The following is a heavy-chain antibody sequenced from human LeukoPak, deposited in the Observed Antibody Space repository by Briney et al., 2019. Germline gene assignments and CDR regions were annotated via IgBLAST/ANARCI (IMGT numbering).Heavy chain of an antibody. V-gene: IGHV4-59*01. CDR3: ARDPSNYYDSSGYFDY. CDR1: GGSLSNYY. J-gene: IGHJ4*02. Sequence: SETLSLTCTVSGGSLSNYYWSWIRQPPGKGLEWIGDIYYSGSTNYNPSLKSRVTISVDTSKNQFSLKLSSVAAADTAVYYCARDPSNYYDSSGYFDYWGQGTLVTVSS. CDR2: IYYSGST. D-gene: IGHD3-22*01.